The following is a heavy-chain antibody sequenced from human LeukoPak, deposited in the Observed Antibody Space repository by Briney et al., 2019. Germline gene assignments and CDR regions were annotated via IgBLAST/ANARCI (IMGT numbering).Heavy chain of an antibody. V-gene: IGHV3-11*01. J-gene: IGHJ6*03. CDR1: GFTFSDYY. CDR2: ISSSGSTI. D-gene: IGHD3-10*01. CDR3: ASLYRGVVLQGDTRHHYYYMDV. Sequence: GGSLRLSCAASGFTFSDYYMSWIRQAPGKGLEWVSYISSSGSTIYYADSGKGRFSISRDNAKNSLYLQMNSLRAEDTAVYYCASLYRGVVLQGDTRHHYYYMDVWGKGTTVTVSS.